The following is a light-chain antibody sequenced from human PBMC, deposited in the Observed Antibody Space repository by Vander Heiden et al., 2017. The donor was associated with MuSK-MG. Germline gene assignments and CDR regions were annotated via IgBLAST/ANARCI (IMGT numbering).Light chain of an antibody. V-gene: IGKV3-20*01. CDR3: QQRCSSPRIT. J-gene: IGKJ5*01. CDR2: GAS. CDR1: QSVSSSY. Sequence: EIVLTQSPGTLSLSPGERATLSCRASQSVSSSYLAWYQQKPGQAPRLLIYGASSRATGIPDRFSGSGSGTDFTLTISRLEPEDFAMYYCQQRCSSPRITFGQGTLLEIK.